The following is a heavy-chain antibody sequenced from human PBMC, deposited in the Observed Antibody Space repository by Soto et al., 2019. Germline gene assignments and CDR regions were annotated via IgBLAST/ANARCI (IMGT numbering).Heavy chain of an antibody. Sequence: SQTLSLTCAISGDSVSSNSAAWNWIRQSPSRGLEWLGRTYYRSKWYNDYAVSVKSRITINPDTSKNQFSLQLNSVTPEDTAVYYCARDRLGTGTTFVGYYYGMDVWGQGTTVTVSS. D-gene: IGHD1-7*01. J-gene: IGHJ6*02. CDR2: TYYRSKWYN. CDR1: GDSVSSNSAA. V-gene: IGHV6-1*01. CDR3: ARDRLGTGTTFVGYYYGMDV.